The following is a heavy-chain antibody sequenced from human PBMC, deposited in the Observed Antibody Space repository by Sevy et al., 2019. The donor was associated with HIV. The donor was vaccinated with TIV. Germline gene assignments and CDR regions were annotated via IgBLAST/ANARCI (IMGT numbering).Heavy chain of an antibody. J-gene: IGHJ4*02. CDR3: VRPKGDVRYCSTVSCYDFDY. Sequence: ASVKVSCKASGFSMFGNFLHWVRQAPGQGLEWMGWINPNSGAIDYAQQFRGRFTMSRDTSITTAYMELSRLTSDDTAVYYCVRPKGDVRYCSTVSCYDFDYWGQGTLVTVSS. V-gene: IGHV1-2*02. CDR2: INPNSGAI. D-gene: IGHD2-8*01. CDR1: GFSMFGNF.